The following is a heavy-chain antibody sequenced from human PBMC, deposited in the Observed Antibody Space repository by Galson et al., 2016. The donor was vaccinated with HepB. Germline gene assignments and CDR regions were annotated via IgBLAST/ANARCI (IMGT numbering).Heavy chain of an antibody. V-gene: IGHV3-23*01. CDR3: AKVNWDSSSGNS. Sequence: SLRLSCAASEFTFSSYAMSWVRQAPGKGLEWVSAISGSGSNTYYADSVKGRFTISRDNSKDIVYLQMNSLRAEDTAVYYCAKVNWDSSSGNSWGQGTQVTVSS. CDR2: ISGSGSNT. J-gene: IGHJ4*02. CDR1: EFTFSSYA. D-gene: IGHD1-7*01.